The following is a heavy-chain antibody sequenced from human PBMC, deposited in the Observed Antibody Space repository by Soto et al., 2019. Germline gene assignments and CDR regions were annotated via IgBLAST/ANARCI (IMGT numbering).Heavy chain of an antibody. Sequence: VQLVESGGGVVQPGRSLRLSCAASGFTFRTYGMYWVRQAPGKGLEWVAVIWYDASNKYYADSVKGRFTISRDNSENTMYLKMNSLGVEDTAVDYCARGRVDWGELDLWGQGTLVTVSS. CDR1: GFTFRTYG. J-gene: IGHJ4*02. V-gene: IGHV3-33*01. CDR2: IWYDASNK. D-gene: IGHD3-16*01. CDR3: ARGRVDWGELDL.